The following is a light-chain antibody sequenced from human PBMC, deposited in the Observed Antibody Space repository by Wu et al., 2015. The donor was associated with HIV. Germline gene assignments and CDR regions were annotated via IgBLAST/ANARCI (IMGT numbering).Light chain of an antibody. V-gene: IGKV3-20*01. CDR3: QQYGSSPPRT. CDR2: AAS. J-gene: IGKJ1*01. Sequence: EIVLTQSPGTLSLSPGERATLSCRASQSVSSYLAWYQQKPGQAPRLLIYAASSRATGIPDRFSGSGSGTDFTLTISRLEPEDFAVYYCQQYGSSPPRTFGQGTKVE. CDR1: QSVSSY.